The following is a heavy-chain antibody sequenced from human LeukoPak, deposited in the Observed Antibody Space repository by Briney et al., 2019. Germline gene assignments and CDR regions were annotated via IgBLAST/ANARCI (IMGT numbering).Heavy chain of an antibody. CDR1: GFTFSSYW. D-gene: IGHD2-2*01. V-gene: IGHV3-7*01. CDR2: IKEDGSHE. J-gene: IGHJ3*02. Sequence: GGSLRLSCAASGFTFSSYWMNWVRQAPGKGLEWVANIKEDGSHENYVDSVKGRFTISRDNAKNSLYLQMNSLRAEDTAVYYCASLYCSSISCGAFDIWGQGTMVTVPS. CDR3: ASLYCSSISCGAFDI.